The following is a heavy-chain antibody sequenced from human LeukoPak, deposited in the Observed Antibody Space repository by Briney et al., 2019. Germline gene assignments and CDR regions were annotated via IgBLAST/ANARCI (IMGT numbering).Heavy chain of an antibody. CDR3: ARGGEGSIAAAGTVWFDP. V-gene: IGHV1-2*02. D-gene: IGHD6-13*01. CDR2: INPNSGGT. CDR1: GYTFTGYY. J-gene: IGHJ5*02. Sequence: EASVKVSCKASGYTFTGYYMHWVRQGPGQGLEWMGWINPNSGGTNYAQKFQGRVTMTRDTSISTAYMELSRLRSDDTAVYYCARGGEGSIAAAGTVWFDPWGQGTLVTVSS.